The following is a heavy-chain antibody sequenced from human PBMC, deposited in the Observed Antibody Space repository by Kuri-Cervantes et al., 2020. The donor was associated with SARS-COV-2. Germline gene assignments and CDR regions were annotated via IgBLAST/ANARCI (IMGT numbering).Heavy chain of an antibody. Sequence: LSLTCAASGFTFSSYAMHWVRQAPGKGLEWVSAISGSGGSTYYADSVKGRFTISRDNSKNTLYLQMNSLRAEDTAVYYCAKASVTAAAPFDYWGQGTLVTVSS. CDR2: ISGSGGST. D-gene: IGHD6-13*01. J-gene: IGHJ4*02. CDR1: GFTFSSYA. CDR3: AKASVTAAAPFDY. V-gene: IGHV3-23*01.